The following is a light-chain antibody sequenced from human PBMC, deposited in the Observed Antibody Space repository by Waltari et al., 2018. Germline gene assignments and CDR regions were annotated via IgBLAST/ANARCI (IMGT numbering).Light chain of an antibody. CDR1: QYISSY. J-gene: IGKJ1*01. V-gene: IGKV1-39*01. Sequence: DIQMTQSPSSLSAFVGDRVTITCRASQYISSYLNWYQHKSGKAPKLLIYAASSLQSCVPSRFSGSGSGTDFTLTISNLQPEDFATYFCQHTYSIPWTFGQGTKVEIE. CDR2: AAS. CDR3: QHTYSIPWT.